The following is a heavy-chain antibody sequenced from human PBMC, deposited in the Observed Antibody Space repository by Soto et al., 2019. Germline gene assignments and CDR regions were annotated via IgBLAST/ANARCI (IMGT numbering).Heavy chain of an antibody. J-gene: IGHJ4*02. D-gene: IGHD4-17*01. V-gene: IGHV3-23*01. CDR3: ARWDGYGDV. CDR2: LSGGGSNT. CDR1: GFSFSTYS. Sequence: GGSLRLSCAASGFSFSTYSMAWVRQTPGKGLAWVSGLSGGGSNTLYADSVQGRFTISVDNSKNTVYLQMNSLRDEDTAVYYCARWDGYGDVWGQGTLVTVSS.